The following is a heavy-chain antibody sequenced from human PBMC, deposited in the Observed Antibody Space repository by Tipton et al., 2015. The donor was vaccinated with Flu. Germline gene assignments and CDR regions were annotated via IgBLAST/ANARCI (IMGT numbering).Heavy chain of an antibody. D-gene: IGHD6-19*01. J-gene: IGHJ6*02. V-gene: IGHV4-34*01. CDR2: MNHSGST. Sequence: TLSLTCAVYGGSFSSYYWTWIRQPPGKGLEWIGDMNHSGSTNYNPSLKNRVAISVDTSKNQFSLKLSSVTAADTAVYYCARREGSSGWFGMDVWGQGTTVTVSS. CDR1: GGSFSSYY. CDR3: ARREGSSGWFGMDV.